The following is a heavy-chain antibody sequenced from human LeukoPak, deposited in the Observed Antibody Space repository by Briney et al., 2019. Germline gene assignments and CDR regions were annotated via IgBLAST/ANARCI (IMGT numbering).Heavy chain of an antibody. Sequence: SETLSLTCAVYGGSFSGYHWSWIRQPPGKGLEWIGEINHSGSTNYNPSLKSRVTISVDTSKNQFSLKLSSVTGADTAVYYCARGVVVVAATRWLDYYYMDVWGKGTTVTVSS. J-gene: IGHJ6*03. D-gene: IGHD2-15*01. CDR3: ARGVVVVAATRWLDYYYMDV. CDR2: INHSGST. CDR1: GGSFSGYH. V-gene: IGHV4-34*01.